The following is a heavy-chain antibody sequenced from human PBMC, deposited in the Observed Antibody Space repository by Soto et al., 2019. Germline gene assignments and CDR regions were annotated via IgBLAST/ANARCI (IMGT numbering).Heavy chain of an antibody. Sequence: GGSLRLSCAASGFTFSSYWMSWVRQAPGKGLEWVANIKQDGSEKYYVDSVKGRFTISRDNAKNSLYLQMNSLRAEDTAVYYCARDRAYYDILTGYQTDPSLFDYWGQGTLVTVSS. J-gene: IGHJ4*02. V-gene: IGHV3-7*03. D-gene: IGHD3-9*01. CDR2: IKQDGSEK. CDR3: ARDRAYYDILTGYQTDPSLFDY. CDR1: GFTFSSYW.